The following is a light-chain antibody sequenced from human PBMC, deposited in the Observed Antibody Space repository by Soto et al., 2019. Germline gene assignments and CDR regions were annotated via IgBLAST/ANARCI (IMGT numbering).Light chain of an antibody. V-gene: IGLV2-18*02. CDR1: SSDVGTYNR. Sequence: QSALTQPPSVSGSPGQSVTISCTGTSSDVGTYNRVSWFQQPPGTAPKLIIYEVSNRPSGVPDRFSGSKSGNTASLSISGLRAEDEADYYCSSYTSSYTSSHTWVFGGGTKLTAL. J-gene: IGLJ3*02. CDR2: EVS. CDR3: SSYTSSYTSSHTWV.